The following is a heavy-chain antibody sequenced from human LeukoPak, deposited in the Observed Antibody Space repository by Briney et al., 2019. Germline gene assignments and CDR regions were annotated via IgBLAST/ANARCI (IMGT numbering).Heavy chain of an antibody. Sequence: GGSLRLSCAASGFTFTSYTMHWVRQAPGKGLEWVSSISSSSTSIYYADSVKGRFTISRDNAKNSLFLQMNSLRAEDTAVYYCATGSGGRGVSFDYWGQGTLVTVSP. J-gene: IGHJ4*01. V-gene: IGHV3-21*01. CDR2: ISSSSTSI. CDR3: ATGSGGRGVSFDY. D-gene: IGHD3-10*01. CDR1: GFTFTSYT.